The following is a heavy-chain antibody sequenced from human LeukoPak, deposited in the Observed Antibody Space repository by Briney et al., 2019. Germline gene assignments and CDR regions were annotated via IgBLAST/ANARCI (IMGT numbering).Heavy chain of an antibody. CDR3: ARGGSYITNPFAY. Sequence: GRSLRLSCAASGFIFDDYAMHWVRQAPGKGLEWVSGISWNSGRLGYADSVKGRFTITRDNAKHTVYLQMNSLRAEDTAVYFCARGGSYITNPFAYWGQGTLVTVSS. CDR1: GFIFDDYA. V-gene: IGHV3-9*01. CDR2: ISWNSGRL. D-gene: IGHD3-16*01. J-gene: IGHJ4*02.